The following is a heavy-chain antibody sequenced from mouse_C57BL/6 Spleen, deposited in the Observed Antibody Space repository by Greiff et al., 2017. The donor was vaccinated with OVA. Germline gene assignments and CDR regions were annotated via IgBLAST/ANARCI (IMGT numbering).Heavy chain of an antibody. CDR1: GYTFTDYN. D-gene: IGHD2-3*01. V-gene: IGHV1-22*01. CDR2: INPNNGGT. Sequence: EVQLQESGPELVKPGASVKMSCKASGYTFTDYNMHWVKQSHGKSLEWIGYINPNNGGTSYNQKFKGKATLTVNQSSSTAYMELRSLTSEDSAVYYCARGYESEVAYWGQGTLVTVSA. CDR3: ARGYESEVAY. J-gene: IGHJ3*01.